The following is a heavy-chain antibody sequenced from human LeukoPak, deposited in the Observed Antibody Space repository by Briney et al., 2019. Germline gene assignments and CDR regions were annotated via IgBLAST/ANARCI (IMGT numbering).Heavy chain of an antibody. D-gene: IGHD2-21*01. CDR2: IGNSNSAT. V-gene: IGHV3-48*04. Sequence: GGSLRLSCAASGFDFSYYGLLWARQAPGKGLEWLSYIGNSNSATYYSDSVKGRFNISRDNAKNSLYLQINSLRAEDTAVYYCARNGGGLDYWGQGTLVTVPS. CDR3: ARNGGGLDY. CDR1: GFDFSYYG. J-gene: IGHJ4*02.